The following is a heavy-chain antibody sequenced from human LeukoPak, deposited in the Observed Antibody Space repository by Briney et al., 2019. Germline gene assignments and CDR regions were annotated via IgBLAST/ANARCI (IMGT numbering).Heavy chain of an antibody. J-gene: IGHJ6*02. D-gene: IGHD6-13*01. CDR2: IYYSGST. CDR1: GGSISSYY. Sequence: SETLSLTCTVSGGSISSYYWSWIRQPPGKGLEWIGYIYYSGSTNYNPSLKSRVTISVDTSKNQFSLKLSSVAAADTAVYYCAGVLSSSWYYYYYGMDVWGQGTTVTVSS. V-gene: IGHV4-59*01. CDR3: AGVLSSSWYYYYYGMDV.